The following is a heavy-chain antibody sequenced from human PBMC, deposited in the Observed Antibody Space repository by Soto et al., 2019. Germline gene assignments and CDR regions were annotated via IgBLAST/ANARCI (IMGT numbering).Heavy chain of an antibody. CDR2: INHRGST. D-gene: IGHD5-12*01. J-gene: IGHJ4*02. V-gene: IGHV4-34*01. Sequence: PSETLSLTCAVYGGSFSGYYWSWIRQPPGNGLEWIGEINHRGSTNNNPSLKSRVTLSVDTSKNQFSLNLNSVTAADTAMYYCARGDLYSGCVYWSQGILVTVSS. CDR1: GGSFSGYY. CDR3: ARGDLYSGCVY.